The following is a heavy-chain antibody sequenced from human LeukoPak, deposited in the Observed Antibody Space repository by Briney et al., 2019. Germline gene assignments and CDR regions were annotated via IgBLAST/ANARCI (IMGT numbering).Heavy chain of an antibody. CDR2: ISSSSITI. CDR3: ARDRGGSYSAIDY. D-gene: IGHD2-15*01. Sequence: GGTLRLSCAASGFTFSSYSLNWVRQAPGKGLEWVSFISSSSITIYYADSVKGRFTISRDNAEKSLYLQMNSLRAEDTAVYHCARDRGGSYSAIDYWGQGTLVTVSS. J-gene: IGHJ4*02. V-gene: IGHV3-48*04. CDR1: GFTFSSYS.